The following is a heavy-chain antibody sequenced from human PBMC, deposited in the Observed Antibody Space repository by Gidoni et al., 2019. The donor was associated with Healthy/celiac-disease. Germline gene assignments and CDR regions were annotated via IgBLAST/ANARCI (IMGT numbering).Heavy chain of an antibody. D-gene: IGHD4-17*01. V-gene: IGHV3-49*03. CDR1: GFTFGDYA. J-gene: IGHJ4*02. Sequence: EVQLVESGGGLVQPGRSLRLSCTAAGFTFGDYAMSWFRQAPGKGLEWVGFIRSKAYGGTTEYAASVKGRFTISRDDSKSIAYLQMNSLKTEDTAVYYCTSSVHDYGDFYFDYWGQGTLVTVSS. CDR3: TSSVHDYGDFYFDY. CDR2: IRSKAYGGTT.